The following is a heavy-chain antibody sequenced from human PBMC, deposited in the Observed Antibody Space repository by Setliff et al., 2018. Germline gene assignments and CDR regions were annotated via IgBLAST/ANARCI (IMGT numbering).Heavy chain of an antibody. CDR2: IYTSWST. CDR3: ARLSGFLYIDV. Sequence: SETLSLTCTVSGDSISSRRNYWGWFRQPAGKELEWIGQIYTSWSTNYNPSLKSRVTISVDTSKNQFPLKLSSVTAADTAVYYCARLSGFLYIDVWGKGTTVTVSS. V-gene: IGHV4-61*09. J-gene: IGHJ6*03. D-gene: IGHD3-3*01. CDR1: GDSISSRRNY.